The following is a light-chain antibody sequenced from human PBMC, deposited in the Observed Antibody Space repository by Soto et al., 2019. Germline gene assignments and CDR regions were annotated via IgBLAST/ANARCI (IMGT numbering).Light chain of an antibody. J-gene: IGLJ2*01. V-gene: IGLV4-69*01. CDR1: VAHSSYA. CDR2: LNSDGSH. CDR3: QTWGTGIVV. Sequence: QPVLTQSPSASASLGASGKLTCTLGVAHSSYAIAWHQQQPEKGPRYLMKLNSDGSHSKGDGIPDRFSGSSSGAERYLTISSLQSEDEADYYCQTWGTGIVVFGGGTKLTVL.